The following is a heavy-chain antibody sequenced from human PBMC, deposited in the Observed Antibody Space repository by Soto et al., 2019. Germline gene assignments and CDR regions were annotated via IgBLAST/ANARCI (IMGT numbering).Heavy chain of an antibody. J-gene: IGHJ6*02. D-gene: IGHD2-2*01. CDR1: GGTFSSYA. CDR3: ARARIVVVPAARYYYYYGMDV. V-gene: IGHV1-69*13. CDR2: IIPIFGTA. Sequence: SVKVSCKASGGTFSSYAISWVRQAPGQGLEWMGGIIPIFGTANYARKFQGRVTITADESTSTAYMELSSLRSEDTAVYYCARARIVVVPAARYYYYYGMDVWGQGTTVTVSS.